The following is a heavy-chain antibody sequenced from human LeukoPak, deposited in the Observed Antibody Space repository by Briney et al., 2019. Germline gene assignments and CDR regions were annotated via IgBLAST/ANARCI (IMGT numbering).Heavy chain of an antibody. V-gene: IGHV4-59*08. CDR2: IYYTRGT. CDR1: GGPISNYS. CDR3: ARRMAAAVWFDP. Sequence: SETLSRTCTVSGGPISNYSWSWIRQPPGKGLEWIGYIYYTRGTNYNPSLKSRVTISLDTSKNQFSLKLNSVTAADTAVYYCARRMAAAVWFDPCGQGTAVTVSS. J-gene: IGHJ5*02. D-gene: IGHD6-13*01.